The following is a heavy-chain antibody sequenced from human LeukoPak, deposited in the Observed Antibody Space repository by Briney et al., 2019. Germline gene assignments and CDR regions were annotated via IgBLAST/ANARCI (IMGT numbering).Heavy chain of an antibody. CDR1: GGSISSSTNW. CDR3: QGYYYDSSGRYFDL. Sequence: SETLSLTCAVSGGSISSSTNWWSWVRQPPGKGLEWIGEINHSGSTNYNPSLKSRVTISVDTSKNQFSLKLSSVTAADTAVYYCQGYYYDSSGRYFDLWGRGTLVTVSS. J-gene: IGHJ2*01. V-gene: IGHV4-4*02. CDR2: INHSGST. D-gene: IGHD3-22*01.